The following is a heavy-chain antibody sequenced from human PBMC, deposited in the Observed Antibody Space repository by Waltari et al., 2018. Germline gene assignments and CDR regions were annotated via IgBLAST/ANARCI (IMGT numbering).Heavy chain of an antibody. CDR2: IRTDGSEE. D-gene: IGHD3-22*01. J-gene: IGHJ3*02. CDR1: GFTLSGYW. CDR3: ARDQWFAFDI. Sequence: EVQLVESGGGLVQPGGSLRLSCAASGFTLSGYWMSWVRQAPGKGSEWVANIRTDGSEEDYVDSVRGRFTISRDNAKNSLYLQMNSLRPEDTAVYYCARDQWFAFDIWGHGTMVTVSS. V-gene: IGHV3-7*01.